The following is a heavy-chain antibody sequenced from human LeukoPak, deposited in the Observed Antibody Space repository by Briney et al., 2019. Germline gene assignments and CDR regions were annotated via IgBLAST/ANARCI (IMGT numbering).Heavy chain of an antibody. CDR1: GGSFSGYY. CDR2: INHSGST. Sequence: SETLSLTCAVYGGSFSGYYWSWIRQPPGKGLEWIGEINHSGSTNYNPSLKSRVTISVDTSKNQFSLKLSSVTAADTAVYYCARGSQSLGYCSGGSCRAKIFDYWDQGTLVTVSS. D-gene: IGHD2-15*01. V-gene: IGHV4-34*01. J-gene: IGHJ4*02. CDR3: ARGSQSLGYCSGGSCRAKIFDY.